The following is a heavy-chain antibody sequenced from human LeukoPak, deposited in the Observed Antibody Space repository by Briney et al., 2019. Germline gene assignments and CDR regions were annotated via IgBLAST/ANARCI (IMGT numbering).Heavy chain of an antibody. D-gene: IGHD3-22*01. CDR1: GDSISSHY. CDR2: IYYSGST. CDR3: ARDRYYDSSGYYYFDY. V-gene: IGHV4-59*11. J-gene: IGHJ4*02. Sequence: SETLSLTCTVSGDSISSHYWSWIRQPPGKGLEWIGYIYYSGSTNYNPSLKSRVTISVDTSKNQFSLKLSSVTAADTAVYYCARDRYYDSSGYYYFDYWGQGTLVTVSS.